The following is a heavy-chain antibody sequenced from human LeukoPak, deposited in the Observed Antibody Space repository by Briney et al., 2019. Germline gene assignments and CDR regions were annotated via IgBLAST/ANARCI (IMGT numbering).Heavy chain of an antibody. V-gene: IGHV4-38-2*01. J-gene: IGHJ4*02. CDR3: ARTQPYYYGSGSYL. CDR1: GYSISSGYY. D-gene: IGHD3-10*01. Sequence: PSETLSLTCAVSGYSISSGYYWGWIRQPPGKGLEWIGSIYHSGSTYYNPSLKSRVTISVDTSKSQFSLKLSSVTAADTAVYYCARTQPYYYGSGSYLWGQGTLVTVSS. CDR2: IYHSGST.